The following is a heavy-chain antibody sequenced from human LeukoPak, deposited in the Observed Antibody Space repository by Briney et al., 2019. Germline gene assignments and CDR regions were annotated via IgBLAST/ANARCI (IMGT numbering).Heavy chain of an antibody. V-gene: IGHV4-38-2*02. D-gene: IGHD3-3*01. CDR3: ARHGGITIFGVVPNWFDP. Sequence: SETLSLTCTVSHYSISSNYYWGWIRQPPGKGLEWIGSIYHSGSTYYNPSLKSRVTISVDTSKNQFSLKLTSVTAADTAVYYCARHGGITIFGVVPNWFDPWGQGTLVTVSS. CDR1: HYSISSNYY. J-gene: IGHJ5*02. CDR2: IYHSGST.